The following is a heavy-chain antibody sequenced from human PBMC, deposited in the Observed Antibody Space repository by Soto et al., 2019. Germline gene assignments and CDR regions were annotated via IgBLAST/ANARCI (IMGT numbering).Heavy chain of an antibody. CDR3: ARDVYYDSSGYYDY. V-gene: IGHV3-53*01. CDR2: IYSGGST. D-gene: IGHD3-22*01. CDR1: GFTVSSNY. J-gene: IGHJ4*02. Sequence: SLRLSCAASGFTVSSNYMSWVRQATGKGLEWVSVIYSGGSTYYADSVKGRFTISRDNSKNTLYLQMNSLRAEDTAVYYCARDVYYDSSGYYDYWGQGTLVTSPQ.